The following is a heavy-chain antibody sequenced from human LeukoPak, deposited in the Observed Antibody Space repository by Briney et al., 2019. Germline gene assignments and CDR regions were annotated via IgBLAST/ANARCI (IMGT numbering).Heavy chain of an antibody. J-gene: IGHJ6*03. CDR1: SGSISSGSYY. Sequence: SETLSLTCTVSSGSISSGSYYWSWIRQPAGKGLEWIGRIHTSGSTNYNPSLRSRVTISVDTSKNQFSLKLSSVTAADTAVYYCARSSEGRYYYDSSGFSYYYYYMDVWGKGTTVTISS. CDR2: IHTSGST. D-gene: IGHD3-22*01. V-gene: IGHV4-61*02. CDR3: ARSSEGRYYYDSSGFSYYYYYMDV.